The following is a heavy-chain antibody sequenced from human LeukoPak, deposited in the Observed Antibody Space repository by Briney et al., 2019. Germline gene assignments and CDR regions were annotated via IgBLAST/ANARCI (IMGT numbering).Heavy chain of an antibody. V-gene: IGHV4-39*01. CDR2: IYYSGST. Sequence: PSETLSLTCTVSGGSISSSSYYWGWIRQPPGKGLDWIGSIYYSGSTYYNPSLKSRVTISVDTSKNQFSLKLSSVTAADTAVYYCARLNYYYDSSGYYPSSPFDYWGQGTLVTVSS. CDR3: ARLNYYYDSSGYYPSSPFDY. D-gene: IGHD3-22*01. J-gene: IGHJ4*02. CDR1: GGSISSSSYY.